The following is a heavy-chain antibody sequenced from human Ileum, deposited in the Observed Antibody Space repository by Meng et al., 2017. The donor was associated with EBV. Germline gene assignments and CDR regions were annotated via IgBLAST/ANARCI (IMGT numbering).Heavy chain of an antibody. V-gene: IGHV4-30-4*01. CDR3: ASYSEGGGGLGY. Sequence: QLCAEGPRRGHHSQTRSLTCVFSGASLSGAGYRGSWIRPPPGKGLEWIGYIFSSGSPYYNPSLKNRITMSGDTSKNQFPLNLKSVTGADTAVYYCASYSEGGGGLGYWGQGTLVTVSS. J-gene: IGHJ4*02. CDR2: IFSSGSP. D-gene: IGHD2-15*01. CDR1: GASLSGAGYR.